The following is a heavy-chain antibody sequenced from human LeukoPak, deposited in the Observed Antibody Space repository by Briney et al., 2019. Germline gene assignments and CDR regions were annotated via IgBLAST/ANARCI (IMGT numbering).Heavy chain of an antibody. CDR2: INANSGNT. J-gene: IGHJ4*02. Sequence: ASVTVSCKGSGYTFTTYGIGWVRQAPGQGLEWMGWINANSGNTNYAQKFQGRLTMTTDTSTITAYMELRSLRSDDTAVYYCARDGYFDYWGQGTLVTVSS. CDR3: ARDGYFDY. CDR1: GYTFTTYG. V-gene: IGHV1-18*01.